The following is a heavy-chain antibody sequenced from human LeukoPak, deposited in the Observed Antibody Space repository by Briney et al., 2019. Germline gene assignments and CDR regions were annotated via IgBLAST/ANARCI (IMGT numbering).Heavy chain of an antibody. D-gene: IGHD3-22*01. CDR1: GFTFSSYA. Sequence: GGSLRLSCAASGFTFSSYAISWVRQAPGKGLEWVSAISGSGGSTYYADSVKGRFTISRDNSKNTLYLQMNSLGAEDTAVYYCAKDDPPYYYDSSGYSQFDYWGQGTLVTVSS. CDR2: ISGSGGST. V-gene: IGHV3-23*01. J-gene: IGHJ4*02. CDR3: AKDDPPYYYDSSGYSQFDY.